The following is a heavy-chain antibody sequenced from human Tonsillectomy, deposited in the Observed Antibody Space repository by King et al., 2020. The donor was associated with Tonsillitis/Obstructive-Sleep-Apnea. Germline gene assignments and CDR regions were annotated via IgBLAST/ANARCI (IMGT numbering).Heavy chain of an antibody. D-gene: IGHD3-16*01. Sequence: TLKESGPVLVKPTETLTLTCTVSGFSLGNARMGVSWIRQPPGKALEWLAHIFSNDEKSYSTSLKSRLTISKDTSKSQVVLTMTIMDPVDTATYYCALIIWGIGDFQYFYMDVWGKGTTVTVSS. V-gene: IGHV2-26*01. CDR1: GFSLGNARMG. CDR3: ALIIWGIGDFQYFYMDV. J-gene: IGHJ6*03. CDR2: IFSNDEK.